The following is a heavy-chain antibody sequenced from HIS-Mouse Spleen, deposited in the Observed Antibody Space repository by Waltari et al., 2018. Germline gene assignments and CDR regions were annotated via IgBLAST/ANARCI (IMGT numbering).Heavy chain of an antibody. Sequence: QLQLQESGPGLVKPSETLSLTCTVSGGSISSSSYYWGWIRQPPGKGLEWIGGIYYSGSTYCAPSRKMRVTRSVDTSKNQFSLKLSSVTAADTAVYYCAREIPYSSSWYDWYFDLWGRGTLVTVSS. CDR3: AREIPYSSSWYDWYFDL. V-gene: IGHV4-39*07. CDR1: GGSISSSSYY. J-gene: IGHJ2*01. CDR2: IYYSGST. D-gene: IGHD6-13*01.